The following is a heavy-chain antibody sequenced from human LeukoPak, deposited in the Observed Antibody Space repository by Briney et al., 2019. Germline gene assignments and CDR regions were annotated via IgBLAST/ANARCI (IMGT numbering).Heavy chain of an antibody. CDR3: ASRIVGATGWFDP. Sequence: SQTLSLTCTVSGGSISSGGYYWSWIRQHPGKGLEWIGYIYYSGSTYYNPSLKSRVTISVDTSKNQFSLKLSSVTAADTAVYYCASRIVGATGWFDPWGQGTLVTVSS. J-gene: IGHJ5*02. CDR1: GGSISSGGYY. V-gene: IGHV4-31*03. CDR2: IYYSGST. D-gene: IGHD1-26*01.